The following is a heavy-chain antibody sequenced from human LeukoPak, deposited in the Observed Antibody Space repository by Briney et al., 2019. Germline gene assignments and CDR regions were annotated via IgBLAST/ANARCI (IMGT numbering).Heavy chain of an antibody. J-gene: IGHJ4*02. CDR2: INTDGSSI. CDR3: ARVSSSTGGNVDY. CDR1: GFIFSSYW. V-gene: IGHV3-74*01. Sequence: PGGSLRLSCEVSGFIFSSYWMHWVRQAPGKGLVWVSRINTDGSSITYADSVKGRFTVSRDNAKHTLFLQMNSLRAEDTAVYYCARVSSSTGGNVDYWGQGTLVTVSS. D-gene: IGHD6-6*01.